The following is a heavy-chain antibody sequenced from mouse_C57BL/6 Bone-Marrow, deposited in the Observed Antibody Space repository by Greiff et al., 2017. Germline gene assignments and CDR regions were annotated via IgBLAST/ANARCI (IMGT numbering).Heavy chain of an antibody. J-gene: IGHJ1*03. Sequence: DVQLVESGGDLVKPGGSLKLSCAASGFTFSSYGMSWVRQTPDKRLEWVATISSGGSYTYYPDSVKGRFTISRDNAKNTLYLQMSSLKSEDTAMYYCERHGYFDVWGTGTTVTVSS. CDR2: ISSGGSYT. CDR3: ERHGYFDV. V-gene: IGHV5-6*01. CDR1: GFTFSSYG.